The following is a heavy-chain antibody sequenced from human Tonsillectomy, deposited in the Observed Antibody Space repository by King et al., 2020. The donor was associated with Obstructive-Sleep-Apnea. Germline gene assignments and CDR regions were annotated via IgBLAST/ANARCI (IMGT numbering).Heavy chain of an antibody. J-gene: IGHJ4*02. CDR3: ARKSGPEGRVLEWFILAEDY. CDR2: ISGSGGST. V-gene: IGHV3-23*04. CDR1: GFTFSIYG. D-gene: IGHD3-3*01. Sequence: QLVQSGGGLVQPGGSLRLSCAASGFTFSIYGMRWVRQAPGKGLEWVSGISGSGGSTHYADSVKGRFTISRDNSKNTLYLQMNSLRAEDTAVYYCARKSGPEGRVLEWFILAEDYWGQGTLVTVSS.